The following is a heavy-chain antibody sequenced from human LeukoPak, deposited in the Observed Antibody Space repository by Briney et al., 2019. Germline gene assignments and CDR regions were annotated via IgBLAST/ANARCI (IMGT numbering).Heavy chain of an antibody. CDR1: GGSISSSSYY. D-gene: IGHD6-13*01. V-gene: IGHV4-39*01. CDR2: IYYSGYT. J-gene: IGHJ5*02. CDR3: ARPPGIAAAWFDP. Sequence: SETLSLTCTVSGGSISSSSYYWGWIRQPPGKGLEWIGSIYYSGYTYYNPSLQSRVTISVDKSKDQLSLKLNSVTATDTAIYYCARPPGIAAAWFDPWGQGTLVTVSS.